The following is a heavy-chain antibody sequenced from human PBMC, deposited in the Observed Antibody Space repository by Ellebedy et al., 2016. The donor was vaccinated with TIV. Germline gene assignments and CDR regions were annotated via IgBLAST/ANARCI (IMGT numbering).Heavy chain of an antibody. V-gene: IGHV3-53*01. J-gene: IGHJ4*02. Sequence: PGGSLRLSCAASGFTVSNNYMSWVRQAPGKGLEWVSVIYSGGNTFYAESVKGRFTISRDSSQNTLYLQMDSLRAEDTAVYYCASSPSQGYWGKGTLVTVSS. CDR2: IYSGGNT. CDR1: GFTVSNNY. CDR3: ASSPSQGY.